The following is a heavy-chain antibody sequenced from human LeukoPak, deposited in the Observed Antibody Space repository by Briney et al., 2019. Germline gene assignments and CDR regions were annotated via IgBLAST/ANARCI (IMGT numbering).Heavy chain of an antibody. Sequence: GGSLRLSCEVSGFTVRDNYMSWVRQAPGKGLEWVSVIYSGGTTYYADAVKGRLTISRDNSKNTLYPHMNSLREEDTAVYYCARETAVAGNDYWGQGTLVTVSS. CDR2: IYSGGTT. V-gene: IGHV3-53*01. D-gene: IGHD6-19*01. CDR3: ARETAVAGNDY. J-gene: IGHJ4*02. CDR1: GFTVRDNY.